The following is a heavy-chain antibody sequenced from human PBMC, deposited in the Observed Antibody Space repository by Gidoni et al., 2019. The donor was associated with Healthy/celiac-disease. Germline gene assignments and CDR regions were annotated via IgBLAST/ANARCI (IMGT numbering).Heavy chain of an antibody. CDR2: IKQDGSEK. CDR3: AREGPSVCTSCPMPDYYYYYMDV. J-gene: IGHJ6*03. V-gene: IGHV3-7*01. CDR1: GFTFSSYW. Sequence: EVQPVESGGGLVQPGGSLRLSCAASGFTFSSYWMSWVRQAPGKGLEWVANIKQDGSEKYYVDSVKGRFTISRDNAKNSLYLQMNSLRAEDTAVYYCAREGPSVCTSCPMPDYYYYYMDVWGKGTTVTVSS. D-gene: IGHD2-2*01.